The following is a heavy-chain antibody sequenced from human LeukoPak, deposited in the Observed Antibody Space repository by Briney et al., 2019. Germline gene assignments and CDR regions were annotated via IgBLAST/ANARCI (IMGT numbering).Heavy chain of an antibody. CDR1: GYTFTGHY. V-gene: IGHV1-2*02. CDR3: AIPFSSSWSTYYFYYGMDV. CDR2: INPNSGGT. J-gene: IGHJ6*02. D-gene: IGHD6-13*01. Sequence: ASVTVSCKASGYTFTGHYMHWVRQAPGQGLEWVGWINPNSGGTNSAQKFQGRVTMTRDTSISTAYMELSSLRSDDTAVYYCAIPFSSSWSTYYFYYGMDVWGQGTTVTVSS.